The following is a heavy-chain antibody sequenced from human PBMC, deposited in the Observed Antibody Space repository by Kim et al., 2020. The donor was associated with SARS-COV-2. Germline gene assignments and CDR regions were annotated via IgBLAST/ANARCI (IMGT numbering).Heavy chain of an antibody. CDR2: FDPEDGET. D-gene: IGHD3-10*01. Sequence: ASVKVSCKVSGYTLTELSMHWVRQAPGKGLEWMGGFDPEDGETIYAQKFQGRVTMTEDTSTDTAYMELSSLRSEDTAVYYCATVSWFRPLPSYYFDYWGQGTLVTVSS. J-gene: IGHJ4*02. CDR3: ATVSWFRPLPSYYFDY. V-gene: IGHV1-24*01. CDR1: GYTLTELS.